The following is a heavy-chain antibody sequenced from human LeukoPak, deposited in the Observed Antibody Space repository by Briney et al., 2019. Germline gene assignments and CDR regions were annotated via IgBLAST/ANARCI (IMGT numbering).Heavy chain of an antibody. J-gene: IGHJ4*02. Sequence: SETLSLTCAVYGGPFSGYHWNWSRQPPGKGREGIGEINHNGSTNCNPSLESRVTISVDTSKNQFSLKVYSLTAADTAVYFCARAGTGDRSAVFDYWGQEILVTVSS. V-gene: IGHV4-34*01. CDR2: INHNGST. D-gene: IGHD7-27*01. CDR3: ARAGTGDRSAVFDY. CDR1: GGPFSGYH.